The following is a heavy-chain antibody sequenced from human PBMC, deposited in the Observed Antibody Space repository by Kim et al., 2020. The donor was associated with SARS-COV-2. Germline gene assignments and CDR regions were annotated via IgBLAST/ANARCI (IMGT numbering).Heavy chain of an antibody. Sequence: GGSLRLSCAASGFTFSSYSMNWVRQAPGKGLEWVSYISSSSSTIYYADSVKGRFTISRDNAKNSLYLQMNSLRDEDTAVYYCARDRDPYCGGDCYFRPRGIFDYWGQGTLVTVSS. D-gene: IGHD2-21*02. V-gene: IGHV3-48*02. J-gene: IGHJ4*02. CDR3: ARDRDPYCGGDCYFRPRGIFDY. CDR2: ISSSSSTI. CDR1: GFTFSSYS.